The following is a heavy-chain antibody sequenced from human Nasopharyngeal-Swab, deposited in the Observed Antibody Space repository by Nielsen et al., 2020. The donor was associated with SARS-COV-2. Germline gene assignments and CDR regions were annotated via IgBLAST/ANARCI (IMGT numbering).Heavy chain of an antibody. Sequence: SETLSLTCTVSGGSISSYYWSWIRQPPGKGLEWIGYIYYSGSTNYNPSLKSRVTISVDASKNQFSLKLSSVTAADTAVYYCARVGYCSSTSCYAAYYFEYWGQGTLVTVSS. D-gene: IGHD2-2*01. CDR3: ARVGYCSSTSCYAAYYFEY. CDR1: GGSISSYY. V-gene: IGHV4-59*01. J-gene: IGHJ4*02. CDR2: IYYSGST.